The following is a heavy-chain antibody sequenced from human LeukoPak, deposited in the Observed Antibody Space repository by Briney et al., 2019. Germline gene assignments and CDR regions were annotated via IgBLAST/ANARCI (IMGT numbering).Heavy chain of an antibody. J-gene: IGHJ4*02. CDR3: ARGITDY. CDR2: IYTSGST. CDR1: GGSISSGAYY. V-gene: IGHV4-61*02. Sequence: PSQTLSLTCTVSGGSISSGAYYWSWIRQPAGKGLEWIGRIYTSGSTNYNPSLKSRVTISVDTSKNQFSLKLSSVTAADTAVYYCARGITDYWGQGTLVTVSS. D-gene: IGHD1-14*01.